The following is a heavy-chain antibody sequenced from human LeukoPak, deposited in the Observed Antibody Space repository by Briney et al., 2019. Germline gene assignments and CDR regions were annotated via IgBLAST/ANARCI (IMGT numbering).Heavy chain of an antibody. CDR1: GYTFTSYY. J-gene: IGHJ3*02. CDR3: ARVSSGTRDAFDI. D-gene: IGHD3-10*01. CDR2: INPSGGST. V-gene: IGHV1-46*01. Sequence: GASVKVSCKASGYTFTSYYMHWVRQAPGQGLERMGIINPSGGSTTYAQKFQGRVTMTRDKSTSTVYMELSSLRSEDTAVYYCARVSSGTRDAFDIWGQGTMVTVSS.